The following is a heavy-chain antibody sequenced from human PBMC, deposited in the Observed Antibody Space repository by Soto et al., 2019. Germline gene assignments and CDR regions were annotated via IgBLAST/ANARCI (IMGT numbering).Heavy chain of an antibody. J-gene: IGHJ4*02. Sequence: QVQLQESGPGLVKPSQTLSLTCTVSGGSISSGDYYWSWIRQPPGKGLEWIGYIYYSGSTYSNPSLKRRVTISVDTSNNQFSLKLSSVTAADTAVYYCARDSAKGYYDSSGYLPFDYWGQGTLVTVSS. V-gene: IGHV4-30-4*01. CDR3: ARDSAKGYYDSSGYLPFDY. D-gene: IGHD3-22*01. CDR1: GGSISSGDYY. CDR2: IYYSGST.